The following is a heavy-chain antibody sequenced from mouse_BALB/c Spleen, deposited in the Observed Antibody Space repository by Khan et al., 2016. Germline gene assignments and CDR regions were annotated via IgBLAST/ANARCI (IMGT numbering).Heavy chain of an antibody. CDR2: INADSNTK. J-gene: IGHJ3*01. CDR3: AREGVFVWFAY. V-gene: IGHV4-1*02. Sequence: EVKLLESGGGLVQPGGSLKLSCAASGFAFSRYWMNWVRQAPGKGLEWIGEINADSNTKNYTPSLKDQFIISRDNAKNTLYLKRTKVSSKATALYYCAREGVFVWFAYWGQGTLVTVSA. CDR1: GFAFSRYW.